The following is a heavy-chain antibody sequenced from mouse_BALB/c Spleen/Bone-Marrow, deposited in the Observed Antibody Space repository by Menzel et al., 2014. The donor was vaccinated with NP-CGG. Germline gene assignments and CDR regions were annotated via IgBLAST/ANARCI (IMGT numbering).Heavy chain of an antibody. V-gene: IGHV5-2*01. CDR1: EYEFPSHD. CDR2: INSDGGST. J-gene: IGHJ3*01. CDR3: ARHGDYYGSSLFAY. Sequence: VQLQQSGGGFVQPGESLKLSCESNEYEFPSHDMSWVRKTPEKRLELVAAINSDGGSTYYPDTMERRFIISRDNSKKTLYLQMSSLRSEDTAFYYCARHGDYYGSSLFAYWGQGTLVTVSA. D-gene: IGHD1-1*01.